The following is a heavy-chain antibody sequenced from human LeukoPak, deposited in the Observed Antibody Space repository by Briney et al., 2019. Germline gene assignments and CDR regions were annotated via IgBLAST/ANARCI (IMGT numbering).Heavy chain of an antibody. V-gene: IGHV3-48*01. Sequence: GGSLRLSCAASGFTFSSYSMNWVRQAPGKGLEWVSYISSSSSTIYYADSVRGRFTISRDNAKNSLYLQMNSLRAEDTAVYYCARGGSPGSYYNWPIDYWGQGTLVTVSS. CDR2: ISSSSSTI. CDR3: ARGGSPGSYYNWPIDY. CDR1: GFTFSSYS. J-gene: IGHJ4*02. D-gene: IGHD3-10*01.